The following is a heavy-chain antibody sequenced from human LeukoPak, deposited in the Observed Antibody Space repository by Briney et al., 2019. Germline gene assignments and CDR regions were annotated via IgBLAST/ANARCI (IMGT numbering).Heavy chain of an antibody. CDR1: GGSINNYY. Sequence: SETLSLTCAVSGGSINNYYWSWIRQPPGKGLEWIGYIYYSGSTNYNPSPKSRVTISIDTSKNRFSLNLSSVTAADTAVYYYAREVGDSDSDNWFDPWGQGTLV. CDR3: AREVGDSDSDNWFDP. CDR2: IYYSGST. V-gene: IGHV4-59*01. D-gene: IGHD2-21*02. J-gene: IGHJ5*02.